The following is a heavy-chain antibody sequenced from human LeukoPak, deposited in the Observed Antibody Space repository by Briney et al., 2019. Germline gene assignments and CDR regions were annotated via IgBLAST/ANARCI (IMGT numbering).Heavy chain of an antibody. CDR3: AKLPGRAADY. CDR1: GFTFSSYV. J-gene: IGHJ4*02. CDR2: ISDSGGST. V-gene: IGHV3-23*01. Sequence: GGSLRLSCAASGFTFSSYVMNWVRQAPGKGLEWVSGISDSGGSTYYAGSVKGRFTISRDNSKNTLYLQMNSLRAEDTAVYYCAKLPGRAADYWGQGTLVTVSS.